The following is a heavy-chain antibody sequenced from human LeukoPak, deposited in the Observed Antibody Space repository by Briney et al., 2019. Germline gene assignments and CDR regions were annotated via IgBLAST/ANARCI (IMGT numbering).Heavy chain of an antibody. CDR3: ARDTGSDYYDSSGYPDY. J-gene: IGHJ4*02. Sequence: ASVKVSCKTSGYTFTSYGISWVRQAPGQGLEWMGWISGYNGNTIYAQKFQGRVTMTRDTSTTTAYMELRSLRSDDTAVYYCARDTGSDYYDSSGYPDYWGQGTLVTVSS. V-gene: IGHV1-18*01. D-gene: IGHD3-22*01. CDR1: GYTFTSYG. CDR2: ISGYNGNT.